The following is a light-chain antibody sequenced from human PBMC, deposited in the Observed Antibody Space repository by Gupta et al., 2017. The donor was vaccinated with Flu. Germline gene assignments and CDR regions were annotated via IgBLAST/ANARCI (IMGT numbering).Light chain of an antibody. Sequence: GDRVTITCRASQDIRDTLGWYQQKPGKAPKLLIYTASTLQSGVPSRFSGSGSGTDFTLTISSLQPEDCATYYCLHDNNYPLTFGGETKVQIK. J-gene: IGKJ4*01. CDR1: QDIRDT. V-gene: IGKV1-6*01. CDR2: TAS. CDR3: LHDNNYPLT.